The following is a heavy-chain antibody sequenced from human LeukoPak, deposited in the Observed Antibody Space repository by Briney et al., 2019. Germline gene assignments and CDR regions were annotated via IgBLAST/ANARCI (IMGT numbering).Heavy chain of an antibody. CDR2: INPNSGGT. Sequence: GASVKVSCKASGYTFTCYYMHWERQAPGQGLEWMGWINPNSGGTNYAQKFQGRVTMTRDTSISTAYMELSRLRSDDTAVYYCARGAPRRIVASDFDYWGQGTLVTVSS. J-gene: IGHJ4*02. CDR3: ARGAPRRIVASDFDY. D-gene: IGHD3-22*01. V-gene: IGHV1-2*02. CDR1: GYTFTCYY.